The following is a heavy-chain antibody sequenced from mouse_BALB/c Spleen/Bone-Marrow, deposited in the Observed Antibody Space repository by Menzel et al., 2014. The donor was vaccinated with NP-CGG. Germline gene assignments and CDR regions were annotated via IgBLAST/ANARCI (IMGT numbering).Heavy chain of an antibody. CDR1: GYTFTGYA. CDR2: ISTYNGNT. CDR3: ARSTMITTYAMDY. J-gene: IGHJ4*01. D-gene: IGHD2-4*01. Sequence: VMLVESGPGVVRPGVSVKISCKGSGYTFTGYAMHWVQQSHAKSLEWIGVISTYNGNTNYNQKFKGKATMTVDKSSSTDYMELARLTSKDAAIYYCARSTMITTYAMDYWGQGTSLTVSS. V-gene: IGHV1-67*01.